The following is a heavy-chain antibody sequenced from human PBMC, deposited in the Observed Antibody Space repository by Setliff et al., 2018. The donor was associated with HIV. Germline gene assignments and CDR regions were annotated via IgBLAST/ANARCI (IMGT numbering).Heavy chain of an antibody. D-gene: IGHD2-15*01. CDR3: ARGYCSGGSCRRVWYFDL. V-gene: IGHV1-46*01. CDR2: INPSGGST. CDR1: GYTLTNYY. J-gene: IGHJ2*01. Sequence: GASVKVSCKASGYTLTNYYIHWVRQAPGQGLEWMGIINPSGGSTTYAQKFQGRVTMSRDTSTNTVYMELSSLRSEDTAVYYCARGYCSGGSCRRVWYFDLWGRGTLVTVSS.